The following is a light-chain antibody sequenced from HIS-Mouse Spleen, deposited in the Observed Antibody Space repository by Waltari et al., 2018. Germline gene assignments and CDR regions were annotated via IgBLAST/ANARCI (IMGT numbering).Light chain of an antibody. CDR1: SSDVWTYNL. CDR2: EGS. CDR3: CSYAGSSTWV. J-gene: IGLJ3*02. Sequence: QSALTQPASASGSPGQSITIPCTGTSSDVWTYNLVSWYQQHPGKAPKLMIYEGSKRPSGVSNRFSGSKSGNTASLTISGLQAEDEADYYCCSYAGSSTWVFGGGTKLTVL. V-gene: IGLV2-23*01.